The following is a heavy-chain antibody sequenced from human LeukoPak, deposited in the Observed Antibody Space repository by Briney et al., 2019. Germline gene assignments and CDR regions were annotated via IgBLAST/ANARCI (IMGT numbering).Heavy chain of an antibody. J-gene: IGHJ4*02. Sequence: SDTLSLTCDVHGGCFSGHYWSWIGQPPGQWLGGIGEINRGGDTDYNPSLNSRVTISLDPSKTQFSLKLSSVTAADTAVYCCARNFGSGSYYQYWGQGALVTVSS. D-gene: IGHD3-10*01. CDR2: INRGGDT. CDR1: GGCFSGHY. V-gene: IGHV4-34*01. CDR3: ARNFGSGSYYQY.